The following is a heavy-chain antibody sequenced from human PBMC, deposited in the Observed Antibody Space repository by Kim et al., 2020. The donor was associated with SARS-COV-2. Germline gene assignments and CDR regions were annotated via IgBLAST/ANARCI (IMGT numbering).Heavy chain of an antibody. D-gene: IGHD2-8*02. Sequence: SETLSLTCTVSGGSISSGSYYWSWIRQPAGKGLEWIGRIYTSGSTNYNPSLKSRVTISVDTSKNQFSLKLSSVTAADTAVYYCARDVLGINAFDIWGQGTMVTVSS. CDR1: GGSISSGSYY. CDR3: ARDVLGINAFDI. CDR2: IYTSGST. V-gene: IGHV4-61*02. J-gene: IGHJ3*02.